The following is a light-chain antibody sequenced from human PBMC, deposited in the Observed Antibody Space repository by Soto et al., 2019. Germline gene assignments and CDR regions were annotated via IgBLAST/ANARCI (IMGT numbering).Light chain of an antibody. Sequence: EIVLTQSPGTLSLSPGERATLSCRASQTVTNRYLAWYQQKPGQAPRLLIYIASTRATGIPDRFSGSGSGADFTLTISRLEPEDFAVYYCQQRSNWPALTFGGGTKVEIK. CDR2: IAS. J-gene: IGKJ4*01. CDR3: QQRSNWPALT. CDR1: QTVTNRY. V-gene: IGKV3D-20*02.